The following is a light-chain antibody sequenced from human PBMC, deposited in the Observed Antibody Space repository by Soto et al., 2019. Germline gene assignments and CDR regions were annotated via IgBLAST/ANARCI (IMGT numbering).Light chain of an antibody. CDR2: KAS. CDR1: QTISSW. Sequence: DIPMTQSPSTLSGSVGDRVTITCRASQTISSWLAWYQQKPGKAPKLLIYKASTLKSGVPSRFSGSGSGTEFTLTISSQQPDDVAPYYCQHYNSYSEAFGQGTKVELK. V-gene: IGKV1-5*03. CDR3: QHYNSYSEA. J-gene: IGKJ1*01.